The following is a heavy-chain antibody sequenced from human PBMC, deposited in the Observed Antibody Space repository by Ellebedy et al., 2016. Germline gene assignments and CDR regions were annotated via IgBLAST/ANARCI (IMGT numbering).Heavy chain of an antibody. J-gene: IGHJ3*01. D-gene: IGHD6-19*01. Sequence: SETLSLTCNVSGGSVSSDYWNWIRRPPGKGLEWTGYVFHTGTTNYHPSLKSRVTMSVDTSKSQFSLRLTSVTAADTAVYYCAKWNGGWYAFEVWGQGTMVTVSS. V-gene: IGHV4-59*02. CDR2: VFHTGTT. CDR1: GGSVSSDY. CDR3: AKWNGGWYAFEV.